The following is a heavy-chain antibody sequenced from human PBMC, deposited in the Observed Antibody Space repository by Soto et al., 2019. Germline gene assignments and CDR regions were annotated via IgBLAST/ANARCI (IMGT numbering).Heavy chain of an antibody. J-gene: IGHJ5*02. D-gene: IGHD2-21*02. CDR2: VNHSGST. V-gene: IGHV4-34*01. CDR3: AMTRASRWLDP. CDR1: GGSFSDYY. Sequence: PSETLSLTCAVYGGSFSDYYWSWIRQPPGKGLQWIGEVNHSGSTNYNPSLKSRVTMSADTSKNQLSLKLSSVTAADTGIYYCAMTRASRWLDPWGPGIPVTVSS.